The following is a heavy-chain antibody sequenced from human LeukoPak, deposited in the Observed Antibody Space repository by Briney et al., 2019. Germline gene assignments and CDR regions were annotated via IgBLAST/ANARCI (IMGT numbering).Heavy chain of an antibody. V-gene: IGHV1-2*02. D-gene: IGHD1-1*01. CDR1: GYTFTSYY. CDR2: ITPSSGGT. CDR3: AKVASTTRRHDAFDI. J-gene: IGHJ3*02. Sequence: ASVKVSCKASGYTFTSYYMHWVRRAPGQGLEWMGWITPSSGGTIYAQKFQGRVTMTRDMSISTAYMELSRLRSDDTAVYYCAKVASTTRRHDAFDIWGQGTLVTVSS.